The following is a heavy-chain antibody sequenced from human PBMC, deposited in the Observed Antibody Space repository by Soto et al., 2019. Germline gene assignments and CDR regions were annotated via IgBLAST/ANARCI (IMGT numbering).Heavy chain of an antibody. CDR3: ARGGYDLWSADIPPYYYYGMDC. D-gene: IGHD3-3*01. CDR2: MNPNSGNT. V-gene: IGHV1-8*01. CDR1: GYTFTSYD. J-gene: IGHJ6*02. Sequence: QVQLVQSGAEVKKPGSSVKVSCKASGYTFTSYDINWVRQATGQGLEWMGWMNPNSGNTGYAQKVQGRVTMTRNTSISTAYMELSSMSSEDTAVYYCARGGYDLWSADIPPYYYYGMDCWGQGTPVTVSS.